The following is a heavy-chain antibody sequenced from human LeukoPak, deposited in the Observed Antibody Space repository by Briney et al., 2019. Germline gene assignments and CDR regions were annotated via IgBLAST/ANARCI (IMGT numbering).Heavy chain of an antibody. CDR3: AREAGDIVVVPAARGPLGY. Sequence: ASVKVSCKASGYTFTNYYMHWVRQAPGQGLEWMGIINPSGGSTTYAQKFQGRVTITADESTSTAYMELSSLRSEDTAVYYCAREAGDIVVVPAARGPLGYWGQGTLVTVSS. D-gene: IGHD2-2*01. CDR1: GYTFTNYY. V-gene: IGHV1-46*01. CDR2: INPSGGST. J-gene: IGHJ4*02.